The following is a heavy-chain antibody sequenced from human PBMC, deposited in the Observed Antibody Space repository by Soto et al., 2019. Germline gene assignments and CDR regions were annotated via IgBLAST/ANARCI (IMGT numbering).Heavy chain of an antibody. Sequence: EVQLVESGGGLIQPGRSLRLSCAASGFTFDDYAMHWVRQAPGKGLEWVSGISWNSGNIRYADSVKGRFTISGDNAKNSLYLQMNSLRAEDTALYYCAKGPALEWLSFMDVWGKGTTVTVSS. D-gene: IGHD3-3*01. V-gene: IGHV3-9*01. CDR3: AKGPALEWLSFMDV. J-gene: IGHJ6*03. CDR2: ISWNSGNI. CDR1: GFTFDDYA.